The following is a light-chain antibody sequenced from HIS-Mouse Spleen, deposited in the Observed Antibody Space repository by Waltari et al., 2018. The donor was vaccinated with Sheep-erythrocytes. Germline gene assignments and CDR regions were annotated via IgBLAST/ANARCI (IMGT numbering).Light chain of an antibody. CDR2: SNN. CDR1: SSNLGSNT. V-gene: IGLV1-44*01. Sequence: QYVLTQPPSASGTPGQRVTISCSGSSSNLGSNTVNWYQQLPGTAPKLLIYSNNPRPSWVPDRFSGSKSGTSASLAISGLQSEDEADYYCAAWDDSLNGRVFGGGTKLTVL. J-gene: IGLJ3*02. CDR3: AAWDDSLNGRV.